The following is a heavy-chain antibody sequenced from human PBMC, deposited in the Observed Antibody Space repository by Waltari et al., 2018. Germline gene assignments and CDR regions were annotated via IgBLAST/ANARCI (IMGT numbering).Heavy chain of an antibody. CDR3: AKDIPYYCSGGSCPLQFDY. Sequence: EVQLVESGGVMVQPGGSLRLSCAAAGFTFDDYTLHWVRQTPGKGLEWVSLISWDGGSTYYADSVRGRFTIFRDNSKNSLYLQMNSLRTEDTALYYCAKDIPYYCSGGSCPLQFDYWGQGTLVTVSS. CDR1: GFTFDDYT. D-gene: IGHD2-15*01. J-gene: IGHJ4*02. CDR2: ISWDGGST. V-gene: IGHV3-43*01.